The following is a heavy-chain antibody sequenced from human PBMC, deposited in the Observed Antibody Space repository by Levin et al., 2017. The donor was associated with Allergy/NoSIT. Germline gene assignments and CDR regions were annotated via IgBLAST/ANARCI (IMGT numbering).Heavy chain of an antibody. CDR1: GFSLSTSGVG. D-gene: IGHD2-21*01. Sequence: SGPTLVKPTQTLTLTCTFSGFSLSTSGVGVGWIRQPPGKALEWLALIYWNDDNRYSPSLKSRLTITKDTSKNQVVLTMTNMDPVDTATYYGAHRVGSAYGGAFDIWGQGTMVTVSS. CDR2: IYWNDDN. V-gene: IGHV2-5*01. CDR3: AHRVGSAYGGAFDI. J-gene: IGHJ3*02.